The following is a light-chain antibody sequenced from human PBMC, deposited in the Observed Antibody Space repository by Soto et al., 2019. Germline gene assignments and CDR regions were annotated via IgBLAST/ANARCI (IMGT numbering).Light chain of an antibody. Sequence: DTHMTQFPSTLSASVGRRVTITCWASQSISSWLAWYQQKPGKAPKLLIYDASSLESGVPSRFSGSGSGTEFTLTISSLQPDDFATYYCQQYNSYWTFGQGTKVDI. CDR1: QSISSW. CDR3: QQYNSYWT. J-gene: IGKJ1*01. V-gene: IGKV1-5*01. CDR2: DAS.